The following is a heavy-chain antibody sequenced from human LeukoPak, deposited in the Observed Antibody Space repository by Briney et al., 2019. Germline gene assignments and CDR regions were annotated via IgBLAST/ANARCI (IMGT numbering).Heavy chain of an antibody. CDR2: IIPIFGTA. J-gene: IGHJ6*03. D-gene: IGHD2-2*01. V-gene: IGHV1-69*13. CDR1: GGTFSSYA. CDR3: ASAPVPELVLAAMSYYYYYYYMDV. Sequence: ASVKVSCKASGGTFSSYAISWVRQAPGQGLEWMGGIIPIFGTANYAQKFQGRVTITADESTSTAYMEPSSLRSEDTAVYYCASAPVPELVLAAMSYYYYYYYMDVWGKGTTVTISS.